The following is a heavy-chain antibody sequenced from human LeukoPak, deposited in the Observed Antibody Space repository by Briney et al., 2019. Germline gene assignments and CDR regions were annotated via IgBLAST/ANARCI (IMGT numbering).Heavy chain of an antibody. CDR3: ARDGCSSTSCYYYYMDV. CDR2: ISSSSSYI. D-gene: IGHD2-2*01. V-gene: IGHV3-21*01. CDR1: GFTFSSYS. Sequence: PGGSLRLSCAASGFTFSSYSMNWVRQAPGKGLEWVSSISSSSSYIYYADSVKGRFTISRDNAKNSLYLQMNSLRAEDTAVYYCARDGCSSTSCYYYYMDVWGKGTTVTVS. J-gene: IGHJ6*03.